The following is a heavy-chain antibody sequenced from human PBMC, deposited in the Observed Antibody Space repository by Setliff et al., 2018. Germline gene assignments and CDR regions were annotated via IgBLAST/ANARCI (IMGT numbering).Heavy chain of an antibody. CDR1: GGSISSGEFY. CDR2: ISYSGSF. J-gene: IGHJ4*02. CDR3: ARESRYYYDNLGTLDY. D-gene: IGHD3-22*01. V-gene: IGHV4-30-4*08. Sequence: SETLSLTCTVSGGSISSGEFYWTWIRQPPGKGLEWIGYISYSGSFYYNPSLKSRVSISVDTSKNQFSLKLSSVTAADTAVYYCARESRYYYDNLGTLDYWGQGTLVTVSS.